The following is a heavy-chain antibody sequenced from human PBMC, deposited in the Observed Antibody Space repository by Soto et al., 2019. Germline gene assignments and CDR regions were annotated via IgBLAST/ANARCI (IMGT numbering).Heavy chain of an antibody. CDR3: ARHVPAAGYYYGMDV. J-gene: IGHJ6*02. Sequence: QVQLVQSGAEVKKPGSSVKVSCKASGGTFSSYAISWVRQAPGQGLEWMGGIIPLFGTANYAQKFQGRVTIPADESTSTAYMELSSLRSEDTAVYYCARHVPAAGYYYGMDVWGQGTTVTVSS. CDR2: IIPLFGTA. CDR1: GGTFSSYA. D-gene: IGHD2-2*01. V-gene: IGHV1-69*12.